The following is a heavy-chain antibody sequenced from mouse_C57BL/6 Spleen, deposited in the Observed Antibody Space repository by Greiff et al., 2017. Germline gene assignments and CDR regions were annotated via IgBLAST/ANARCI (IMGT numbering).Heavy chain of an antibody. V-gene: IGHV1-50*01. J-gene: IGHJ4*01. CDR1: GYTFTSYW. CDR3: ARGLRPYYYAMDY. Sequence: VQLQQPGAELVKPGASVKLSCKASGYTFTSYWMQWVKQRPGQGLEWIGEIDPSDSYTNYNQKSKGKATLTVDTSSSTAYMQLSSLTSEDSAVYYCARGLRPYYYAMDYWGQGTSVTVSS. D-gene: IGHD1-2*01. CDR2: IDPSDSYT.